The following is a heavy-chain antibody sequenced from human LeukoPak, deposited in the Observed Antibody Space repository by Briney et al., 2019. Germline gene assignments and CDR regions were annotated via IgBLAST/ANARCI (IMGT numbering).Heavy chain of an antibody. CDR2: ISSSGSTI. J-gene: IGHJ4*02. D-gene: IGHD4-17*01. Sequence: GGSLRLSCAASGFTFSSYEMNWVCQAPGKGLEWVSYISSSGSTIYYADSVKGRFTISRDNAKNSLYLQMNSLRAEDTAVYYCARDGSVYGDDYWGQGTLVTVSS. CDR1: GFTFSSYE. V-gene: IGHV3-48*03. CDR3: ARDGSVYGDDY.